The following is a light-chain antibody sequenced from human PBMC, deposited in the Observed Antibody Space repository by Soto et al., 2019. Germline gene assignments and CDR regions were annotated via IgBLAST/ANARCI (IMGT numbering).Light chain of an antibody. CDR2: AAS. CDR1: QDIGND. CDR3: LQHNSYPRA. V-gene: IGKV1-17*01. J-gene: IGKJ1*01. Sequence: DIQMTQSPSSLSASVGDRVTITCRASQDIGNDLGWYQQKPGKAPKRLIYAASSLESGVPARFSGSGSGTEFTLTISSLQSEDFATYYCLQHNSYPRAFGQGTKVEIK.